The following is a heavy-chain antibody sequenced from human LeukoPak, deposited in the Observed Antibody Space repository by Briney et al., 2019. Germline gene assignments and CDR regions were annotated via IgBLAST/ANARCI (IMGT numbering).Heavy chain of an antibody. CDR2: IDPNSGST. CDR3: ARGASYYGSGSCYSYFDY. J-gene: IGHJ4*02. D-gene: IGHD3-10*01. CDR1: GYTFTSTD. V-gene: IGHV1-8*01. Sequence: ASVKVSCKASGYTFTSTDINWVRQATGQGLEWMGWIDPNSGSTGYAQKFQDRVTMTTYTSISTAYMELSSLRSEDTAVYYCARGASYYGSGSCYSYFDYWGQGTLVTVSS.